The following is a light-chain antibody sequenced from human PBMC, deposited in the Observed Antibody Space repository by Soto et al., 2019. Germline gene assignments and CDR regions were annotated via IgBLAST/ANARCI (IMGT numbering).Light chain of an antibody. V-gene: IGKV3-11*01. CDR3: QQRSNWA. CDR2: DAS. CDR1: QSVSSY. J-gene: IGKJ2*01. Sequence: EIVLTQSPATLSLSPGERATLSCWAGQSVSSYLAWYQQKPGQAPRLLIYDASNRATGIPARFSGSGSGTDFTITISSLEPEDFAVYYCQQRSNWAFGQGTKLEIK.